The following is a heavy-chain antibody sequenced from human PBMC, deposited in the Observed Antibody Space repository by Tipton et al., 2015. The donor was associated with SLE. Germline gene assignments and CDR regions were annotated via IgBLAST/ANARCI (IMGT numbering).Heavy chain of an antibody. CDR2: IHYSGSS. D-gene: IGHD3-16*01. CDR1: DDSITTYY. V-gene: IGHV4-59*01. J-gene: IGHJ3*01. Sequence: TLSLTCTVSDDSITTYYWNWIRQSPGRELEWIGYIHYSGSSAYNPTLRSRVPMSVDTSKNQFSLILSSVTPTDTAIYFCARWGGGSISAFDVWGQGTMLTVSS. CDR3: ARWGGGSISAFDV.